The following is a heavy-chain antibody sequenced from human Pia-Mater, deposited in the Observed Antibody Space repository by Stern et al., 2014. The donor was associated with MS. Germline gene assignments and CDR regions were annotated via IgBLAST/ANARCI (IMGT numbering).Heavy chain of an antibody. J-gene: IGHJ4*02. CDR1: GFTFSDYY. CDR3: AARGGGTTYLDY. Sequence: VQLVESGGGLVKPGGSLRLSCAASGFTFSDYYMSWVRQAPGKGLEWVSYISSSGSTNYYADSVNSRFTISRDNAKNSLYQQMNSLRAEDTAVYYCAARGGGTTYLDYWGQGTLVTVSS. CDR2: ISSSGSTN. V-gene: IGHV3-11*01. D-gene: IGHD1-1*01.